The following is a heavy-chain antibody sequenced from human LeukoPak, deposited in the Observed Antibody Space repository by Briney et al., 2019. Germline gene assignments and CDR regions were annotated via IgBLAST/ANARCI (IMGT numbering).Heavy chain of an antibody. CDR2: ISSSSSYT. D-gene: IGHD3-9*01. J-gene: IGHJ4*02. CDR1: GFTFSDYY. Sequence: GGSLRLSCAASGFTFSDYYMSWIHQAPGKGLEWVSCISSSSSYTNYADSVKGRFTISRDNAKNSLYLQMNSLRAEDTAVYYCARGGKGDILTGHFDYWGQGTLVTVSS. CDR3: ARGGKGDILTGHFDY. V-gene: IGHV3-11*06.